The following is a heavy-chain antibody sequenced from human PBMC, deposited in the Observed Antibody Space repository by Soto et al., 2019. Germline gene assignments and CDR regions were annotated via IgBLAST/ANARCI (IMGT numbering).Heavy chain of an antibody. CDR2: INSDGSDT. Sequence: EVQLVESGGGLVQPGGSLRHSCAASGYTFSTYWMHWVRQAPGKGLVWVSRINSDGSDTDYADSVKGRFTISRDNAKSVLYLQMDSLGAEDTAVYYCARDWLLYEGSYLGYWGQGTLVTVSS. CDR3: ARDWLLYEGSYLGY. D-gene: IGHD3-16*01. V-gene: IGHV3-74*01. J-gene: IGHJ4*02. CDR1: GYTFSTYW.